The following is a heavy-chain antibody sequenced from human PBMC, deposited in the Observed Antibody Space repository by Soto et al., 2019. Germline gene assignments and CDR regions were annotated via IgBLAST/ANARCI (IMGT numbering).Heavy chain of an antibody. CDR3: ARESEDLTSNFDY. V-gene: IGHV3-21*06. CDR2: ISSTTNYI. Sequence: GGSLRLSCAASRFIFNRYSMNWVRQAPGKGLEWVSSISSTTNYIYYGDSMKGRFTISRDNAKNSLYLEMNSLRAEDTAVYYCARESEDLTSNFDYWGQGTLVTVSS. J-gene: IGHJ4*02. CDR1: RFIFNRYS.